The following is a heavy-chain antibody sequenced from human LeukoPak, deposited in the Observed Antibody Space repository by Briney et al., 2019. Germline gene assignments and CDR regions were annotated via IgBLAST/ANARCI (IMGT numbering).Heavy chain of an antibody. CDR1: GHTFTSYG. Sequence: ASVKVSCKASGHTFTSYGISWVRQAPGQGLEWMGWTSAYNGNTNYAQKLQGRVTMTTDTSTSTAYMELRSLRSDDTAVYYCARDTAILRFLEWLSPFFDYWGQGTLVTVSS. D-gene: IGHD3-3*01. CDR3: ARDTAILRFLEWLSPFFDY. V-gene: IGHV1-18*01. CDR2: TSAYNGNT. J-gene: IGHJ4*02.